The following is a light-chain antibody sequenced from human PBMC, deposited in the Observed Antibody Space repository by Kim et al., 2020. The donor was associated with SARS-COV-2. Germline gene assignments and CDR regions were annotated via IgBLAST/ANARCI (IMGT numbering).Light chain of an antibody. Sequence: SSELTQPPSVSVSPGQTASITCSGDKLGDKYASWYQQKPGQSPALVIYQDAKRPSGIPERFSGSNSGNTATLTISGTQPMDEADYYCQAWDSSTVVFGGGTQLTVL. J-gene: IGLJ2*01. CDR3: QAWDSSTVV. CDR1: KLGDKY. V-gene: IGLV3-1*01. CDR2: QDA.